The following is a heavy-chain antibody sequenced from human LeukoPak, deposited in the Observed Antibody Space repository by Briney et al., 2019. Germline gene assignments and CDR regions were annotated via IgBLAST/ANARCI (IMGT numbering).Heavy chain of an antibody. Sequence: SETLSLTCAVYGGSFSGYYWSWIRQPPGKGLEWIGEINHSGSTNYNPSLKSRVTISVDTSKNQFSLKLSSVTAADTAVYYCARHSIHGSPTYWGQGTLVTVSS. V-gene: IGHV4-34*01. CDR2: INHSGST. CDR1: GGSFSGYY. D-gene: IGHD1-26*01. CDR3: ARHSIHGSPTY. J-gene: IGHJ4*02.